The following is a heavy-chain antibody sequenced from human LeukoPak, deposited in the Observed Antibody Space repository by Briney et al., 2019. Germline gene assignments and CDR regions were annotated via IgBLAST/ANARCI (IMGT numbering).Heavy chain of an antibody. CDR1: GFTFSSYS. Sequence: GGSLRLPCAASGFTFSSYSMNWVRQAPGKGLEWVSSISSSSSYIYYADSVKGRFTISRDNAKNSLYLQMNSLRAEDTAVYYCARDGLNTAMVLYWGQGTLVTVSS. D-gene: IGHD5-18*01. V-gene: IGHV3-21*01. CDR2: ISSSSSYI. CDR3: ARDGLNTAMVLY. J-gene: IGHJ4*02.